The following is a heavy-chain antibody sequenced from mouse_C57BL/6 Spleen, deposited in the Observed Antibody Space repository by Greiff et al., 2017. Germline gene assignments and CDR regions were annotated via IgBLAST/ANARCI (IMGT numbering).Heavy chain of an antibody. Sequence: EVKVVESGGGLVQPGGSLSLSCAASGFTFTDYYMSWVRQPPGKALEWLGFIRNKANGYTTEYSASVKGRFTISRDNSQSILYLQMNALRAEDSATYYCARYGGHGYAMDYWGQGTSVTVSS. V-gene: IGHV7-3*01. CDR1: GFTFTDYY. J-gene: IGHJ4*01. D-gene: IGHD6-1*01. CDR3: ARYGGHGYAMDY. CDR2: IRNKANGYTT.